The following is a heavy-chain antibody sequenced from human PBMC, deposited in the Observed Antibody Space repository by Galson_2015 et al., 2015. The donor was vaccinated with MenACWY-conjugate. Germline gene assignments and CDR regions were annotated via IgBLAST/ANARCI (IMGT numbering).Heavy chain of an antibody. J-gene: IGHJ4*02. CDR1: GFTFSFYA. CDR2: ISGGGLIS. V-gene: IGHV3-23*01. CDR3: TKQIDASGYSDY. Sequence: SLRLSCAASGFTFSFYAMNWVRQTPGKGLEWVSTISGGGLISHYADSVKGRFSIYRDNSKNTLYLQMNSLRVEDTALYFCTKQIDASGYSDYWGQGTLVTVSS. D-gene: IGHD3-22*01.